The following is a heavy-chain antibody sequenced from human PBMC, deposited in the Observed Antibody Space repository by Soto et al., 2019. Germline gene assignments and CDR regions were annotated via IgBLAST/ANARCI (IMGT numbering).Heavy chain of an antibody. Sequence: TLSLTCAVSGGSISSGGYYWSWVRQHPGKGLEWIGYIYYSGSTYYNPSLKSRVTISVDTSKSQFSLKLSSVTAADTAVYYCAREATIAARLDSWGQGTLVTVSS. CDR1: GGSISSGGYY. CDR2: IYYSGST. J-gene: IGHJ4*02. D-gene: IGHD6-6*01. V-gene: IGHV4-31*11. CDR3: AREATIAARLDS.